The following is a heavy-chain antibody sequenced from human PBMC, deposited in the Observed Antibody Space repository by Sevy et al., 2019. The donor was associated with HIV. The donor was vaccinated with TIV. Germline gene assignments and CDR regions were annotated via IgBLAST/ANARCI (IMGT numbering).Heavy chain of an antibody. CDR1: GFTFSGSA. Sequence: GGSLRLSCAASGFTFSGSAMHWVRQASGKGLEWVGRIRSKANSYATEYAAAVKGRFTITRDDSKNTAYLQMNSLKTEDTAVYYCVVLLWFGDFDYWGQGTLVTVSS. J-gene: IGHJ4*02. CDR2: IRSKANSYAT. V-gene: IGHV3-73*01. CDR3: VVLLWFGDFDY. D-gene: IGHD3-10*01.